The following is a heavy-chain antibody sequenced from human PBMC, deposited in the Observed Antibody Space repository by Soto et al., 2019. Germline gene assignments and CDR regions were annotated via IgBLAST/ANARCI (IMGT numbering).Heavy chain of an antibody. CDR1: GGSISSGDYY. CDR3: AREIAIGCCGGSCYFNWFDP. D-gene: IGHD2-15*01. Sequence: QVQLQESGPGLVKPSQTLSLTCTVSGGSISSGDYYWSWIRQPPGKGLEWIGYIYYSGSTYYNPSLKSRVTISVDTSKNQFSLKLSSVTAADTAVYYCAREIAIGCCGGSCYFNWFDPWGQGTLVTVSS. CDR2: IYYSGST. V-gene: IGHV4-30-4*01. J-gene: IGHJ5*02.